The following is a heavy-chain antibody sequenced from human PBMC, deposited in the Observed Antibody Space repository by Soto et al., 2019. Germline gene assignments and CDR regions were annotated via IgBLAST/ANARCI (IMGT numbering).Heavy chain of an antibody. V-gene: IGHV4-34*01. CDR3: ASPGYCSDGTCYPDY. Sequence: QVQLQQWGAGLLKPSETLSLTCAVYGGSLSGSYWSWIRQPPGTGLEWIGEIHHSGSTYYNPSLKSRVTLSVDKSKNKFSLKLNSVTAADTAVYYCASPGYCSDGTCYPDYWGQGTLVTVSS. D-gene: IGHD2-15*01. J-gene: IGHJ4*02. CDR1: GGSLSGSY. CDR2: IHHSGST.